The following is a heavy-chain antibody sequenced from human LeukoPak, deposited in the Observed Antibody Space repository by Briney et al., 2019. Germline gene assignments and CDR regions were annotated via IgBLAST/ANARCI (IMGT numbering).Heavy chain of an antibody. D-gene: IGHD5-24*01. J-gene: IGHJ4*02. CDR3: ANAGGDGYNPVWYFDY. Sequence: QPGRSLRLSCAASGFTFSSYGMHWVRQAPGKGLEWVAVIWYDGSNKYYADSVKGRFTISRDNSKNTLYLQMNSLRAEDTAVYYCANAGGDGYNPVWYFDYWGQGTLVTVSS. CDR2: IWYDGSNK. V-gene: IGHV3-33*06. CDR1: GFTFSSYG.